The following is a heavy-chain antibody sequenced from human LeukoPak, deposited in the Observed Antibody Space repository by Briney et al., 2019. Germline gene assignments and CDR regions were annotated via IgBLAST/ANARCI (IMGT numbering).Heavy chain of an antibody. CDR3: ARTLTGQSDY. J-gene: IGHJ4*02. V-gene: IGHV3-23*01. Sequence: GGSLRLSCAASGFTFSSYAMSWVRQAPGKGLEWVSGIRTSGGSTYYADSVKGRFTISRDNSKNTLYLQMNSLRAEDTAVYYCARTLTGQSDYWGQGTLVTVSS. D-gene: IGHD7-27*01. CDR1: GFTFSSYA. CDR2: IRTSGGST.